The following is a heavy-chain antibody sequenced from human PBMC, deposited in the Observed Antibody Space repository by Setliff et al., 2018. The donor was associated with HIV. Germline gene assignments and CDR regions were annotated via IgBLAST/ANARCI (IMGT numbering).Heavy chain of an antibody. CDR2: IHYSGIV. J-gene: IGHJ5*02. CDR1: GGSMKNFY. CDR3: ARVAKDSSFFSTSGPSYFDP. Sequence: SETLSLTCTVSGGSMKNFYWTWVRQVPGGRLQWIGHIHYSGIVNYSPSLSSRLTISAQASKNQFSLTLKSVTTADTALYFCARVAKDSSFFSTSGPSYFDPWGHGTLVTVSS. V-gene: IGHV4-59*01. D-gene: IGHD3-10*01.